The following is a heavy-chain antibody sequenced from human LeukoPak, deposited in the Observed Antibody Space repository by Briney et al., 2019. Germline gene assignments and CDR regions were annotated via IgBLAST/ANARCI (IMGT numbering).Heavy chain of an antibody. CDR2: IIPIFGTA. CDR1: GGTFSSYA. J-gene: IGHJ4*02. CDR3: ARDRSDYEIDY. D-gene: IGHD5-12*01. V-gene: IGHV1-69*05. Sequence: GASVKVSCKGSGGTFSSYAISWVRQAPGQGLEWMGRIIPIFGTANYAQKFQGRVTITTDETTSTAYMELSSLRSEDTAVYYCARDRSDYEIDYWGQGTLVTVSS.